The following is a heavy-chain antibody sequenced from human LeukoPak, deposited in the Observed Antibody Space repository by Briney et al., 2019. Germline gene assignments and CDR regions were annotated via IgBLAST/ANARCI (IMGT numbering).Heavy chain of an antibody. D-gene: IGHD3-3*01. Sequence: SVKVSCKASLGTFISYAISGVRQAPGQGREWMGGIIPMFGTSNYARKFRGRVTITADESTSTAYMELSSLRSEDTAVYYCATGNYYDFWSGYRYFDYWGQGTLVTVSS. V-gene: IGHV1-69*01. J-gene: IGHJ4*02. CDR2: IIPMFGTS. CDR3: ATGNYYDFWSGYRYFDY. CDR1: LGTFISYA.